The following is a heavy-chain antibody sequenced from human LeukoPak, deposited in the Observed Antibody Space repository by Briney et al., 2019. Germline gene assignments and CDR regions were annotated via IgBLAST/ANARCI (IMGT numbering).Heavy chain of an antibody. Sequence: GSLRLSCAASEFTFSSYEMNWVRQAPGKGLEWVSYISSSGSTIYYADSVKGRFTISRDNAKNSLYLQMNSLRAEDTAVYYCARLVAVAGFDYWGQGTLVTVSS. CDR1: EFTFSSYE. CDR3: ARLVAVAGFDY. D-gene: IGHD6-19*01. V-gene: IGHV3-48*03. CDR2: ISSSGSTI. J-gene: IGHJ4*02.